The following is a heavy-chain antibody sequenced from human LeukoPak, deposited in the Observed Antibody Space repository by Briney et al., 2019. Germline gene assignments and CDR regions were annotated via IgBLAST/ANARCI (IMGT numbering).Heavy chain of an antibody. CDR2: INHSGST. J-gene: IGHJ6*03. CDR3: ARTGYDILTGYRYYYYYMDV. V-gene: IGHV4-34*01. CDR1: GGSFSGYY. Sequence: SETLSLTCAVYGGSFSGYYWSWIRQPPGKGLEWIGEINHSGSTNYNPSLKSRVTISVDTSKNQFSLKLSSVTAADTAVYYCARTGYDILTGYRYYYYYMDVRGKGTTVTVSS. D-gene: IGHD3-9*01.